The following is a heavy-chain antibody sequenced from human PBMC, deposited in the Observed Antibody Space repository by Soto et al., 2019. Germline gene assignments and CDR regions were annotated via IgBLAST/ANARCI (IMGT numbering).Heavy chain of an antibody. D-gene: IGHD3-3*01. J-gene: IGHJ6*03. Sequence: GSLRLSCAAAGFTFSSYSMNWVRQAPGKGLEWVSSISSSSSHIYYADSVKGRFTISRDNAKNSLYLQMNSLRAEDTAVYYCARDFPPYYDFWSGYYKGADYYYYMDVWGKGTTVTVSS. CDR2: ISSSSSHI. V-gene: IGHV3-21*01. CDR1: GFTFSSYS. CDR3: ARDFPPYYDFWSGYYKGADYYYYMDV.